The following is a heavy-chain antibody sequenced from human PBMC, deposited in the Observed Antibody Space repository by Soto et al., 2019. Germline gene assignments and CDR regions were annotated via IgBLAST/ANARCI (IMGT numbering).Heavy chain of an antibody. V-gene: IGHV3-23*01. Sequence: GGSLRLSCAASGFTFSSYAMSWVRQAPGKGLEWVSAISGSGGSTYYADSVEGRFTISRDNSKNTLYLQMNSLRAEDTAVYYCARALITIFGVGHDAFDIWGQGTMVTVSS. J-gene: IGHJ3*02. CDR3: ARALITIFGVGHDAFDI. D-gene: IGHD3-3*01. CDR1: GFTFSSYA. CDR2: ISGSGGST.